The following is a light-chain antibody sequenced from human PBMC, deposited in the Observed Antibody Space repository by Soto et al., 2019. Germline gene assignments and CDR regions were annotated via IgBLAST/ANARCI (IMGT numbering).Light chain of an antibody. Sequence: QSALTQPASVSGSPGQSVTISCTGDSSDVGGYDYVSWYQQHPGKAPKLILYEVNNRPSGVSNHFSGSKSGNTASLIISGLQADDEADYYCSSYSTTSTLVFGSGTKLTVL. CDR1: SSDVGGYDY. V-gene: IGLV2-14*01. CDR2: EVN. J-gene: IGLJ1*01. CDR3: SSYSTTSTLV.